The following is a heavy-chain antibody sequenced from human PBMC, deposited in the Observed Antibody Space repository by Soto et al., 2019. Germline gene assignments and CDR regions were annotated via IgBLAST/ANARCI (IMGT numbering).Heavy chain of an antibody. CDR3: VRHEDVDTAFDY. J-gene: IGHJ4*02. D-gene: IGHD5-18*01. CDR1: GGSSSRSSYY. V-gene: IGHV4-39*01. CDR2: IYHGGTT. Sequence: QLQPQESGPGLVKPLETLSLACNVSGGSSSRSSYYRGWIRQPPGKGLEWIGSIYHGGTTLYNPALKSRVTTSADTSESQISLDLKSVTAADTAVYYCVRHEDVDTAFDYWGQGTLVTVSS.